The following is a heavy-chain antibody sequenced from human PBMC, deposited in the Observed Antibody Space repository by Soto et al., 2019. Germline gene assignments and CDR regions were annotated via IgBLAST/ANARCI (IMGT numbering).Heavy chain of an antibody. CDR2: ISQTGNT. D-gene: IGHD2-15*01. CDR1: GVSLTTNNW. V-gene: IGHV4-4*02. CDR3: ARGGYCSGGSCSGWFDS. Sequence: QVQLQESGPGLVKPSETLSLTCAVSGVSLTTNNWWTWVRQAPGKGLEWVGEISQTGNTNYNPSLNSRVIATLAKSKNQFFLKLTSVTAADTAIYYCARGGYCSGGSCSGWFDSWGQGTLVTVSS. J-gene: IGHJ5*01.